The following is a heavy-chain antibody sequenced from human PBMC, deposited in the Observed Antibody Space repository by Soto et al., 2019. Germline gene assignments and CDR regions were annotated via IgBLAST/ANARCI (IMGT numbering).Heavy chain of an antibody. Sequence: GGSLRLSCAASGFTFSSYGMHWVRQAPGKGLEWVAVIWYDGSNKYYADSVKGRFTISRDNSKNTLYLQMNSLRAEDTAVYYCARGDDFWSGYSDAFDIWGQGTMVTVSS. CDR3: ARGDDFWSGYSDAFDI. CDR2: IWYDGSNK. J-gene: IGHJ3*02. V-gene: IGHV3-33*01. CDR1: GFTFSSYG. D-gene: IGHD3-3*01.